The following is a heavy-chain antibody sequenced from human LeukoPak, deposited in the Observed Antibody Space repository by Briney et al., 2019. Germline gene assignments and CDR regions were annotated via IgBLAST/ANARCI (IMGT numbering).Heavy chain of an antibody. Sequence: GGSLRLSCAASGFTFSSYGMHWVRQAPGKGLEWVAVIWYDGSNKYYADSVKGRFTISRDNSKNTLYLQMNSLRAEDTAVYYWARDPGQILFGELSTVHFDFRGQGTLVTVSS. V-gene: IGHV3-33*01. CDR3: ARDPGQILFGELSTVHFDF. CDR1: GFTFSSYG. CDR2: IWYDGSNK. D-gene: IGHD3-10*01. J-gene: IGHJ4*02.